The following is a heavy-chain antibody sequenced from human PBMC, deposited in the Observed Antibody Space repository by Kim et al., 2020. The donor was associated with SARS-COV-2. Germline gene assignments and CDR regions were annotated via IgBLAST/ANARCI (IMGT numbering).Heavy chain of an antibody. Sequence: GGSLRLSCAASGFTFSSYAMSWVRQAPGKGLEWVSAISGSGGSTYYADSVKGRFTISRDNSKNTLYLQMNSLRAEDTAVYYCAKRGNYYDSSGYSLRYFDLWGRGTLVTVSS. V-gene: IGHV3-23*01. CDR3: AKRGNYYDSSGYSLRYFDL. CDR1: GFTFSSYA. CDR2: ISGSGGST. J-gene: IGHJ2*01. D-gene: IGHD3-22*01.